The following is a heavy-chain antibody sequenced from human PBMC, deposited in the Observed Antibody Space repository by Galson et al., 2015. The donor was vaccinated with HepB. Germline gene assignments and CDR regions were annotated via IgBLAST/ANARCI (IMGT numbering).Heavy chain of an antibody. CDR3: AKDLRAVRARWFDP. J-gene: IGHJ5*02. V-gene: IGHV3-23*01. D-gene: IGHD3-10*01. CDR1: GFTLSSYA. Sequence: SLRLSCAASGFTLSSYAMSWVRQAPGKGLEWVSAISGSGGSTYYADSVKGRFTISRDNSKNTLYLQMNSLRAEDTAVYYCAKDLRAVRARWFDPWGQGTLVTVSS. CDR2: ISGSGGST.